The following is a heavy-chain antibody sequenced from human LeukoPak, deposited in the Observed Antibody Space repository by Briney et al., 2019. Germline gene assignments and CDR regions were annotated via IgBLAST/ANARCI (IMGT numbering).Heavy chain of an antibody. CDR1: GFTFSDYY. D-gene: IGHD6-19*01. V-gene: IGHV3-11*01. J-gene: IGHJ3*02. CDR2: ISSSGSTI. Sequence: GGSLRLSCAASGFTFSDYYMSWIRQAPGKGLEWVSYISSSGSTIYYADSVKGRFTISRDNAKNSLYLQMNNLRAEDTAVYYCARERRSSGNDAFGIWGQGTMVTVSS. CDR3: ARERRSSGNDAFGI.